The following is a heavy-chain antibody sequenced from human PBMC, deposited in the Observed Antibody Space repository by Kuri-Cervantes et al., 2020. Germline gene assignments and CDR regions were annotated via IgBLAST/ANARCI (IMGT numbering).Heavy chain of an antibody. Sequence: GGSLRLSCVGSGFTFRSYAMSWVRQAPGKGLEWVASISGTDYTTTYADSIKGRFTISRDNSKDSWYLQMSSLRIDDTALYYCAKGAWSGIKAVGYLHHWGQGTLVTVSS. D-gene: IGHD3-3*01. CDR2: ISGTDYTT. CDR3: AKGAWSGIKAVGYLHH. CDR1: GFTFRSYA. V-gene: IGHV3-23*01. J-gene: IGHJ1*01.